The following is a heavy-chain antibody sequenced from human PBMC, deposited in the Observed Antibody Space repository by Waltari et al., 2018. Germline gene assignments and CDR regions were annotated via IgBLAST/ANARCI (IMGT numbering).Heavy chain of an antibody. V-gene: IGHV1-8*02. Sequence: QVQLVQSGAEVKKPGASVKVSCKGSGYTFMNFDITWVRQATGQGLEWMGWMNPNTGHTGYAPNFQGRVIMTRDTSISTAYMELNSLTYEDTAMYYCSIGSGGAFDHWGQGTLITVSS. CDR1: GYTFMNFD. CDR2: MNPNTGHT. D-gene: IGHD6-19*01. J-gene: IGHJ4*02. CDR3: SIGSGGAFDH.